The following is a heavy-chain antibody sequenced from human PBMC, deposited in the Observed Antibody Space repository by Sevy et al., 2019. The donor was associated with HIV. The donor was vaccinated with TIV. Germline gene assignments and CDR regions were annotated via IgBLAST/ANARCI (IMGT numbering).Heavy chain of an antibody. CDR2: ISVYNGKI. Sequence: ASVKVSCKASGYTFTSFGISWVRQAPGQGLEWVGWISVYNGKINYAQKFQGRVTMTTDTSTGTAYMELKSLRSDDTAVYYCARRGAFDFDTSGFLSPWGQGTLVTVSS. V-gene: IGHV1-18*01. CDR3: ARRGAFDFDTSGFLSP. J-gene: IGHJ5*02. D-gene: IGHD3-22*01. CDR1: GYTFTSFG.